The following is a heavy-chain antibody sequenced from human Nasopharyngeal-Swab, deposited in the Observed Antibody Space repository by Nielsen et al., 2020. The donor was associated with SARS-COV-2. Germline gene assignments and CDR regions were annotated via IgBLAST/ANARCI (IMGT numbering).Heavy chain of an antibody. Sequence: ASVKVSCKVSGYTLTELSMHWVRQAPGKGLEWMGGFDPEDGETIYAQKFQGRVTMTEDTSTDTAYMELSSLRSEDTAVYYCATAPPIAAAGTSWFDPWGQGTLATVSS. CDR1: GYTLTELS. CDR2: FDPEDGET. CDR3: ATAPPIAAAGTSWFDP. J-gene: IGHJ5*02. V-gene: IGHV1-24*01. D-gene: IGHD6-13*01.